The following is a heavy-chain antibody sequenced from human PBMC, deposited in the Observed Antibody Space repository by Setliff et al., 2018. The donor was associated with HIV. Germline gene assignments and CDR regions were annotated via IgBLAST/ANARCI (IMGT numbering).Heavy chain of an antibody. Sequence: PGGSLRLSCAASGFSFSDYHMNWVRQAPGKGLEWISFISSSSSPIYYADSVKGRFTISRDNAKNSLFLQMNSLRAEDTAMYYCARLDFFDSSTYPPYDSWGQGTLVTVS. J-gene: IGHJ4*02. CDR2: ISSSSSPI. V-gene: IGHV3-48*04. D-gene: IGHD3-22*01. CDR3: ARLDFFDSSTYPPYDS. CDR1: GFSFSDYH.